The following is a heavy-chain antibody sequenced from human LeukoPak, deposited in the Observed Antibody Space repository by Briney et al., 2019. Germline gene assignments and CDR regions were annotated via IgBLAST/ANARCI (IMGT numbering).Heavy chain of an antibody. CDR1: GGSISSGGYY. CDR3: ARGDTAMPLDY. CDR2: IYHSGST. J-gene: IGHJ4*02. V-gene: IGHV4-30-2*01. Sequence: PSETLSLTCTVSGGSISSGGYYWSWIRQPPGKGLEWIGYIYHSGSTYYNPSLKSRVTISVDRSKNQFSLKLSSVTAADTAVYYCARGDTAMPLDYWGQGTLVTVSS. D-gene: IGHD5-18*01.